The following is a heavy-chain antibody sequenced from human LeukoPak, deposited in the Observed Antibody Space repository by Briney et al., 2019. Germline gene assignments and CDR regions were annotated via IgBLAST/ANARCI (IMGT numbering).Heavy chain of an antibody. D-gene: IGHD1-26*01. CDR2: ISAYNGNT. J-gene: IGHJ4*02. V-gene: IGHV1-18*01. CDR3: ARKSGSYLALFDY. CDR1: DYSFSSNG. Sequence: GASVKVSCKASDYSFSSNGFTWVRQAPGQGLEWMGWISAYNGNTNYAQKLQGRVTMTTDTSTSTAYMELRSLRSDDTAVYYCARKSGSYLALFDYWGQGTLVTVSS.